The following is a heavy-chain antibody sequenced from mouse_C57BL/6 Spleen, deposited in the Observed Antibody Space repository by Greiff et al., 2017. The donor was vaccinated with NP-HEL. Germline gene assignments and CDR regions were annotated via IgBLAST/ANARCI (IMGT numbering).Heavy chain of an antibody. CDR3: ARRLLVGYFDV. CDR1: GFTFSDYY. D-gene: IGHD1-3*01. CDR2: INYDGSST. J-gene: IGHJ1*03. V-gene: IGHV5-16*02. Sequence: EVKLVESEGGLVQPGSSMKLSCTASGFTFSDYYMAWVRQVPEKGLEWVANINYDGSSTYYLDSLKSRFIISRDNAKNILYLQMSSLKSEDTATYYCARRLLVGYFDVWGTGTTVTVSS.